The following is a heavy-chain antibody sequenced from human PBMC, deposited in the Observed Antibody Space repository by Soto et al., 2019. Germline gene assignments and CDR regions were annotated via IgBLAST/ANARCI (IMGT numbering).Heavy chain of an antibody. CDR2: IWYDGSNK. CDR3: AKVAYDYDSSGYYPCDD. Sequence: GGSLRLSCAASGFTFSSYGMHWVRQAPGKGLEWVAVIWYDGSNKYYADSVKGRFTISRDNSKNTLYLQMNSLRAEDTAVYYCAKVAYDYDSSGYYPCDDWGQGTLVTGSS. V-gene: IGHV3-33*06. D-gene: IGHD3-22*01. CDR1: GFTFSSYG. J-gene: IGHJ4*02.